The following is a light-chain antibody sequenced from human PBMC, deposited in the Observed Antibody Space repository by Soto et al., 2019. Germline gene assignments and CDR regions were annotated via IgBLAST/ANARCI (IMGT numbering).Light chain of an antibody. CDR3: LLFYNGTCV. Sequence: QAVVTQEPSLTVSPGGTVTLTCGSSTGAVNNRHYTHWLQQKPGQAPKTLIFDTHNKPSWTPARFSGSLLGGKADLTLSGAKPEDEAEYCCLLFYNGTCVYGLGTKVTVL. CDR1: TGAVNNRHY. V-gene: IGLV7-46*01. J-gene: IGLJ1*01. CDR2: DTH.